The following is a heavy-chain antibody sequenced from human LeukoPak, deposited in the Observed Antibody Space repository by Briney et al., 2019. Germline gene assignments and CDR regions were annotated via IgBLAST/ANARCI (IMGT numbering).Heavy chain of an antibody. Sequence: GGSLRLSCAASGLHFSGTAMSWVRQAPGKGLEWVSAISGSGGSTYYADSVKGRFTISRDNSKNTLYLQMNSLRAEDTAVYYCAKEAGEAFDIWGQGTMVTVSS. J-gene: IGHJ3*02. CDR2: ISGSGGST. CDR3: AKEAGEAFDI. CDR1: GLHFSGTA. V-gene: IGHV3-23*01. D-gene: IGHD1-26*01.